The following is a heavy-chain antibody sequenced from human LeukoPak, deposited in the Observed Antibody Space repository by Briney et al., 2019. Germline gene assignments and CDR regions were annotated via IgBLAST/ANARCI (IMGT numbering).Heavy chain of an antibody. CDR1: GGSISSYY. D-gene: IGHD2-2*01. CDR3: AKSEYCSSTSCFNSG. CDR2: IYTSGST. Sequence: SETLSLTCTVSGGSISSYYWSWIRQPAGKGLEWIGRIYTSGSTNYNPSLKSRVTMSVDTSKNQFSLKLSSVTAADTAVYYCAKSEYCSSTSCFNSGWGQGTLVTVSS. J-gene: IGHJ4*02. V-gene: IGHV4-4*07.